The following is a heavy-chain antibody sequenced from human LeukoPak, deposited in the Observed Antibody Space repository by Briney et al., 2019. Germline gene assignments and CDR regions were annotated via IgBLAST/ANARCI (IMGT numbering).Heavy chain of an antibody. D-gene: IGHD2-15*01. CDR2: ITTYNGNT. CDR3: ARGASLRRGHGLDV. Sequence: ASVKVSCKASGYTFTSYGISWVRQAPGQGLEWMGWITTYNGNTNYAQKFRDRVTMTTDTSTSTAYMELRSLRSDDTAVYYCARGASLRRGHGLDVWGQGTTVTVSS. J-gene: IGHJ6*02. V-gene: IGHV1-18*01. CDR1: GYTFTSYG.